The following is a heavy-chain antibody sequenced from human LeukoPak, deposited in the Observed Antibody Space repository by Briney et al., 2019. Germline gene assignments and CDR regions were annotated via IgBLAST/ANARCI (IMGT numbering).Heavy chain of an antibody. D-gene: IGHD2-15*01. CDR2: MNPNGGHT. CDR3: ARGCNGVSCYSGSNWFDT. J-gene: IGHJ5*02. CDR1: GYTFTNYD. Sequence: ASVKVSCKTSGYTFTNYDINWVRQATGQGVEWMGWMNPNGGHTGYAQKFQGRVTMTRDTSINTAYMELHNLRSDDTAVYYCARGCNGVSCYSGSNWFDTWGLGTLVTVSS. V-gene: IGHV1-8*01.